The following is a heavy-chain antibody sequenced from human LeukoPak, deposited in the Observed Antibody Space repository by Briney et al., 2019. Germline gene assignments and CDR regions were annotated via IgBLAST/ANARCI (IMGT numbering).Heavy chain of an antibody. J-gene: IGHJ4*02. D-gene: IGHD1-26*01. Sequence: RSSETPSLTCTVSGGSISSYYWSWIRQPPGKGLEWIGEINHSGSTNYNPSLKSRVTISVDTSKNQFSLKLSSVTAADTAVYYCARVLLRVYYFDYWGQGTLVTVSS. CDR1: GGSISSYY. CDR2: INHSGST. V-gene: IGHV4-34*01. CDR3: ARVLLRVYYFDY.